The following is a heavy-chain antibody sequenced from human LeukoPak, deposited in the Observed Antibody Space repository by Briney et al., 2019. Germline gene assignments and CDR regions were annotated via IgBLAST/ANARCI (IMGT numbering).Heavy chain of an antibody. J-gene: IGHJ4*02. Sequence: ASVKVSCKASGYTFTGYYMHWVRQAPGQGLEWMGRINPNSGGTNYAQKFQVRVTMTRDTSISTAYMELSRLRSDDTAVYYCARDRYSSGWYLFDYWGQGTLVTVSS. CDR2: INPNSGGT. V-gene: IGHV1-2*06. D-gene: IGHD6-19*01. CDR3: ARDRYSSGWYLFDY. CDR1: GYTFTGYY.